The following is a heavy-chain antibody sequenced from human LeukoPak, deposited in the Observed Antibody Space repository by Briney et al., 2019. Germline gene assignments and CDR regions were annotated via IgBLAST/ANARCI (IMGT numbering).Heavy chain of an antibody. J-gene: IGHJ4*02. D-gene: IGHD5-18*01. V-gene: IGHV1-18*04. CDR1: GYTFTGYY. Sequence: GASVKVSCKASGYTFTGYYMHWVRQAPGQGLEWMGWISAYNGNTNYAQKLQGRVTMTTDTSTSTAYMELRSLRSDDTAVYYCARVYSYGYSDYWGQGTLVTVSS. CDR2: ISAYNGNT. CDR3: ARVYSYGYSDY.